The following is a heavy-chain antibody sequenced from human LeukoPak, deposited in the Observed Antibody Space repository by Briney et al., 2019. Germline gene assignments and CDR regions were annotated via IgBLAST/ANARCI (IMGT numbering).Heavy chain of an antibody. D-gene: IGHD3-22*01. CDR2: ITSSGDGT. J-gene: IGHJ4*02. CDR1: GFTFSIYA. V-gene: IGHV3-23*01. CDR3: AKDRPNYYGSNGHYYRRDGDY. Sequence: PGGSLRLSCGASGFTFSIYAMSWVRQAPGKGQQWVSSITSSGDGTYYADSVKGRFTISRDNSENMLYLQMNSLRVEDTAVYFCAKDRPNYYGSNGHYYRRDGDYWGQGTLVTVSS.